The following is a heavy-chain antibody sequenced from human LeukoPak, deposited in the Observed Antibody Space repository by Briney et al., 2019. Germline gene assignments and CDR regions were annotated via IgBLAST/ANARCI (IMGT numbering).Heavy chain of an antibody. CDR3: ARGNILSGYCFDF. CDR2: IHYTGAT. CDR1: GGSISSGGYY. D-gene: IGHD3-9*01. V-gene: IGHV4-61*08. J-gene: IGHJ4*02. Sequence: SQTLSLTCTVSGGSISSGGYYWSWLRQPPGKGLEWVGEIHYTGATSYNPSLKSRATISIDTSKNQVSLKLSSVTAADTAVYYCARGNILSGYCFDFWGQGALVTVSS.